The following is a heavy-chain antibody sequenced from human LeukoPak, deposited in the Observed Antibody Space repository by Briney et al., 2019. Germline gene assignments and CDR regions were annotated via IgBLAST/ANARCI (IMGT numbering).Heavy chain of an antibody. CDR1: GYTFTGYY. J-gene: IGHJ5*02. D-gene: IGHD1-7*01. V-gene: IGHV1-2*02. CDR3: ARGATGTTEVDP. CDR2: INPNSDNT. Sequence: ASVKVSCKASGYTFTGYYMHWMRQAPGQGPEWMGWINPNSDNTNYAQKFQGRVTMTRDTSISTAYMELTRLRSDDTAVYYCARGATGTTEVDPWGQGTLVTVSS.